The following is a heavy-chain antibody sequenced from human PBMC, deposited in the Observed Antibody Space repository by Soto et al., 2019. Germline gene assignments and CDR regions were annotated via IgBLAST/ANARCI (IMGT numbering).Heavy chain of an antibody. D-gene: IGHD3-22*01. CDR1: GFTFSSYS. CDR2: SSSSSSYI. Sequence: GGSLRLSCAASGFTFSSYSMNWVRQAPGKGLEWVSSSSSSSSYIYYADSVKGRFTISRDNAKNSLYLQMNSLRAEDTAVYYCARAEYYSDSSGYYLYYFDYCGQGPLVTVSS. CDR3: ARAEYYSDSSGYYLYYFDY. J-gene: IGHJ4*02. V-gene: IGHV3-21*01.